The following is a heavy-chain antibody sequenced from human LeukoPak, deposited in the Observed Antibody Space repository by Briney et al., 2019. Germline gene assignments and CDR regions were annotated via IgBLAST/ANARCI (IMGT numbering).Heavy chain of an antibody. J-gene: IGHJ4*02. Sequence: TGGSLTLSCAASGFILGSYNMNWVRAAPGRGLEWISYISGSGSTIFCADSVEGRFTISRDNAKNSLYLQMSSLRDEDTAVYYCARDQGSVYYFDYWGQGTLVSVSS. CDR2: ISGSGSTI. V-gene: IGHV3-48*02. CDR1: GFILGSYN. D-gene: IGHD3-10*01. CDR3: ARDQGSVYYFDY.